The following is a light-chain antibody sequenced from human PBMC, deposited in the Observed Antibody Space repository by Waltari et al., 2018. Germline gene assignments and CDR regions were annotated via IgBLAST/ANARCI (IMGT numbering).Light chain of an antibody. CDR3: HKYNRLPTWT. Sequence: DIQMTQSPSSLSASVGDRVTITCRASQGISNYLAWYQQKPGKVPKLLIYLASTLQSGVPSRFSGSGSGTDFTLTISTLQPEAFATYYCHKYNRLPTWTLAQGNKVETK. V-gene: IGKV1-27*01. CDR1: QGISNY. CDR2: LAS. J-gene: IGKJ1*01.